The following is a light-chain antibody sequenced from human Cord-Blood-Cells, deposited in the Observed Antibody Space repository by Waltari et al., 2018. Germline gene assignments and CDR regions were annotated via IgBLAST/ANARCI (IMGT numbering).Light chain of an antibody. CDR2: RNN. Sequence: QSVLTQPPSASGTPGQRVTISCSGSSSNIGSNYVYWYQQLPGTAPKLLIYRNNQWPSGVPARFSGSKSGTSASLAISGLRSEDEADYYCAAWDDSLSGWVFGGGTKLTVL. CDR1: SSNIGSNY. CDR3: AAWDDSLSGWV. V-gene: IGLV1-47*01. J-gene: IGLJ3*02.